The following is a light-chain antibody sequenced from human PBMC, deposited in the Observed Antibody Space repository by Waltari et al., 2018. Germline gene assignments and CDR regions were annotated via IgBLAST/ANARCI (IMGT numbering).Light chain of an antibody. J-gene: IGKJ1*01. CDR1: QSVTNNY. CDR3: QQYGTSLST. V-gene: IGKV3-20*01. Sequence: EIVLTQSPGTLSLSPGERATLSCRASQSVTNNYLAWYQQKRGQAPRALIYGASSRASGVPDRFSGSGSGTDFTLTISRLEPEDFAVYYCQQYGTSLSTFGQGTKVEV. CDR2: GAS.